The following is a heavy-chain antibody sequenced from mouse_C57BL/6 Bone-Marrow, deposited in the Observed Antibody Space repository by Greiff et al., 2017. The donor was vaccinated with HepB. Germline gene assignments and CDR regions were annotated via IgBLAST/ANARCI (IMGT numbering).Heavy chain of an antibody. CDR2: IDPSDSYT. J-gene: IGHJ2*01. D-gene: IGHD1-1*01. CDR1: GYTFTSYW. CDR3: ARVGYYYGNDY. Sequence: QVQLQQPGAELVMPGASVKLSCKASGYTFTSYWMHWVKQRPGQGLEWIGEIDPSDSYTNYNQKFKGKSTLPVDKSSSTAYMQLSSLTSEYSAVYYCARVGYYYGNDYWGQGTTLTVAS. V-gene: IGHV1-69*01.